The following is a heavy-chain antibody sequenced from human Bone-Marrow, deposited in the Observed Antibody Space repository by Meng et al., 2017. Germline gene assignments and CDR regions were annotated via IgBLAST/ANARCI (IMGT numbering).Heavy chain of an antibody. CDR3: ARDHPRIAVAGDAFDI. V-gene: IGHV1-18*01. J-gene: IGHJ3*02. D-gene: IGHD6-19*01. CDR2: ISAYNGNT. CDR1: GYTFTSYG. Sequence: HVQLVHAGAEVKKPGASVKVSCKASGYTFTSYGISWVRQAPGQGLEWMGWISAYNGNTNYAQKLQGRVTMTTDTSTSTAYMELRSLRSDDTAVYYCARDHPRIAVAGDAFDIWGQGTMVTVSS.